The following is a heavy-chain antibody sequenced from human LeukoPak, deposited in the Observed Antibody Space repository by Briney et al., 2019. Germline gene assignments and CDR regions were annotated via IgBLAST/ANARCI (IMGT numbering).Heavy chain of an antibody. J-gene: IGHJ4*02. CDR3: ARAQGGLKFLDY. Sequence: SETLSLTCSVSGDSVSSDSYYWSWIRQPPGKGLEWIGYIYYSGSTNYNPSLKSRVTISVDTSKNQFSLKLSSVTAADTAVYYCARAQGGLKFLDYWGQGTLVTVSS. CDR1: GDSVSSDSYY. V-gene: IGHV4-61*01. CDR2: IYYSGST. D-gene: IGHD4-11*01.